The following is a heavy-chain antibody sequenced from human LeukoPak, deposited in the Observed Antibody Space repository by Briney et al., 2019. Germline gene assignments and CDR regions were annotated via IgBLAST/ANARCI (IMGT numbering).Heavy chain of an antibody. J-gene: IGHJ4*02. CDR1: GFTFNSYW. Sequence: PGGSLRLSCAASGFTFNSYWMSWVRQAPGKGLEWVANINQDGSEKYFVDSVKGRFTISRDNAKNSLYLQMNSLRAEDTAVYYCARDKHFDYWGQGTLVTVSS. CDR2: INQDGSEK. V-gene: IGHV3-7*01. CDR3: ARDKHFDY.